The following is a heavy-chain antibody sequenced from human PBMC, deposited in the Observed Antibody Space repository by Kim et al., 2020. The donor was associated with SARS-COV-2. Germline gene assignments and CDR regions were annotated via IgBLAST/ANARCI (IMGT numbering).Heavy chain of an antibody. CDR2: IGINGDT. CDR1: GLTFSSRA. J-gene: IGHJ4*02. Sequence: GSLRLSCVVSGLTFSSRAMTWVRQAPGKGLEWVSAIGINGDTRYADSVRGRFTISRDNSKSTLYLQMNSLRVDDTAVYYCANEIRPNDYWGQGTLVTVSS. CDR3: ANEIRPNDY. V-gene: IGHV3-23*01.